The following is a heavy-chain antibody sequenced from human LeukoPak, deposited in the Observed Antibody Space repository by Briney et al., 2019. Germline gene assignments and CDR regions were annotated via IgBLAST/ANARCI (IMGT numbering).Heavy chain of an antibody. CDR1: GVSISSYY. CDR2: IYYSGST. CDR3: ARGASGYSYG. V-gene: IGHV4-59*01. J-gene: IGHJ4*02. Sequence: SETLSLTCTVSGVSISSYYWSWIRQPPGKGLEWIGYIYYSGSTNYNPSLKSRVTISIDTSKNQFSLNRSSVTAADTAVYYCARGASGYSYGWGQGTLVTVSS. D-gene: IGHD5-18*01.